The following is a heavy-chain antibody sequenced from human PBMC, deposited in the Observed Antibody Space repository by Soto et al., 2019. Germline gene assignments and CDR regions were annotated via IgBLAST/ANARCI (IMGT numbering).Heavy chain of an antibody. Sequence: EVQVVESGGDLVQPGGSLRLSCAASGFTFSSYWMNWVRQAPGKGLEWVANIKQDGSEKYYVDSVKGRFTISRDNARNSLYLQMNSLRVEDPAVYYCARDWIINSWGRGTLVTVSS. D-gene: IGHD3-10*01. CDR2: IKQDGSEK. CDR3: ARDWIINS. V-gene: IGHV3-7*01. CDR1: GFTFSSYW. J-gene: IGHJ4*02.